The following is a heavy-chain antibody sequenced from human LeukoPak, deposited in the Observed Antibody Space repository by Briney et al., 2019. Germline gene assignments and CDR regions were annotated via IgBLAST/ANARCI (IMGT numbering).Heavy chain of an antibody. CDR1: GGSISSYY. J-gene: IGHJ4*02. Sequence: LETLSLTCTVSGGSISSYYWSWIRQPPGKGLEWIGYIYYSGSTNYNPSLKSRVTISVDTSKNQFSLKLSSVTAADTAVYYCARGRGSGWSRREDYWGQGTLVTVSS. D-gene: IGHD6-19*01. CDR2: IYYSGST. CDR3: ARGRGSGWSRREDY. V-gene: IGHV4-59*01.